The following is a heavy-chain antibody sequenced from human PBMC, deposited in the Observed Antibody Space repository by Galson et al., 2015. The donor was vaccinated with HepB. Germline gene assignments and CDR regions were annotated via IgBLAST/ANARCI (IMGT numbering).Heavy chain of an antibody. D-gene: IGHD3-3*01. Sequence: SVKVSCKASGYTFTGYYMHWVRQAPGQGLEWMGWINPNSGGTNYAQKFQGRVTMTRDTSISTAYMELSRLRSDDTAVYYCARGGNYDFWSGYYGDWGQGTLVTVSS. CDR3: ARGGNYDFWSGYYGD. J-gene: IGHJ4*02. CDR1: GYTFTGYY. V-gene: IGHV1-2*02. CDR2: INPNSGGT.